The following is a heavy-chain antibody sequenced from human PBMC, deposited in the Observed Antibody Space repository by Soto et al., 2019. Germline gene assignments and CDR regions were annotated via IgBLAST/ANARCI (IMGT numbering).Heavy chain of an antibody. D-gene: IGHD2-2*01. CDR3: AKDARKVVPAASYY. CDR2: ISGSGGST. V-gene: IGHV3-23*01. J-gene: IGHJ4*02. CDR1: GFTFSSYA. Sequence: LRLSCAASGFTFSSYAMIWVRQAPGKGLEWVSAISGSGGSTYYADSVKGRFTISRDNSKNTLYLQMNSLRAEDTAVYYCAKDARKVVPAASYYWGQGTLVTVSS.